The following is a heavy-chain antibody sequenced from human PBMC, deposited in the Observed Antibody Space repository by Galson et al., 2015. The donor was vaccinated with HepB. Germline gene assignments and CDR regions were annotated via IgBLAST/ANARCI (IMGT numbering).Heavy chain of an antibody. V-gene: IGHV3-66*01. CDR1: GFAVNSNY. CDR2: IYSGGSI. J-gene: IGHJ4*02. Sequence: SLRLSCAASGFAVNSNYLRWVRQASGKGLEWVSFIYSGGSINYADSVTGRFTISSDNSKNTLYLQMNSLRAEDTAVYYCARGATQALGYWGQGTLVTVSS. D-gene: IGHD7-27*01. CDR3: ARGATQALGY.